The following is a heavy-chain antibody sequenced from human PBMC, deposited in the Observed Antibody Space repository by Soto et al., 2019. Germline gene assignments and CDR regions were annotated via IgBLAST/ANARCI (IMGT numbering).Heavy chain of an antibody. CDR1: GFTFSSYS. D-gene: IGHD2-8*01. J-gene: IGHJ6*03. V-gene: IGHV3-48*01. CDR3: ARDHAGLMVEGSMDV. CDR2: ISSSSSTI. Sequence: GGSLRLSCAASGFTFSSYSMNWVRQAPGKGLEWVSYISSSSSTIYYADSVKGRFTISRDNAKNSLYLQMNSLRAEDTAVYYCARDHAGLMVEGSMDVWGKGTTVTVSS.